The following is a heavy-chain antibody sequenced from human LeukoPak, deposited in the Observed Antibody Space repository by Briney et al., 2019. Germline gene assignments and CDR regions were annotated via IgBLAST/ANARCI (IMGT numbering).Heavy chain of an antibody. D-gene: IGHD5-24*01. J-gene: IGHJ6*03. Sequence: ASVKVSCKASGGTFSSYAISWVRQAPGQGLEWMGGIIPIFGTANYAQKFQGRVTITADESTSTAYMELSSLRSEDTAVYYCASPLGLEMATMREDYYYMDVWGKGTTVTVSS. V-gene: IGHV1-69*13. CDR3: ASPLGLEMATMREDYYYMDV. CDR1: GGTFSSYA. CDR2: IIPIFGTA.